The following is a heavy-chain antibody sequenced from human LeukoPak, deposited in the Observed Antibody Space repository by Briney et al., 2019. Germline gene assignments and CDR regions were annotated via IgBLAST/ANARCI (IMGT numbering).Heavy chain of an antibody. CDR2: ISGSGGST. CDR3: IVFGDSNH. CDR1: GFTFSSYA. V-gene: IGHV3-23*01. J-gene: IGHJ5*02. Sequence: GGSLRPSCAASGFTFSSYAMSWVRQAPGKGLEWVSAISGSGGSTYYADSVKGRFTISRDTSKNTLYLQINSLRVEDTAVYYCIVFGDSNHWGQGTLVTVSS. D-gene: IGHD4-17*01.